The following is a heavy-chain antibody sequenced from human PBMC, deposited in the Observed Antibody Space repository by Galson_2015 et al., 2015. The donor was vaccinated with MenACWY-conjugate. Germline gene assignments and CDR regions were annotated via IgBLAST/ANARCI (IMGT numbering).Heavy chain of an antibody. CDR1: RGSFSNSG. CDR3: VRADCSGNICYFDT. D-gene: IGHD2-15*01. V-gene: IGHV1-69*04. CDR2: MIPLADMT. J-gene: IGHJ4*02. Sequence: SVKVSCKASRGSFSNSGISWVRQAPGQGLEWMGRMIPLADMTHYAHKFQDRIAVSADEATSTAYMELRSLRSEDTAVFYCVRADCSGNICYFDTWCQGTLVTFSS.